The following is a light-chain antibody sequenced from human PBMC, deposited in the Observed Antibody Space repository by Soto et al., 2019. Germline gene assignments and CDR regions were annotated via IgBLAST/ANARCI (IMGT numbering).Light chain of an antibody. CDR3: QQYNNWPPAT. CDR1: ENVRTF. J-gene: IGKJ1*01. Sequence: EVVLTQSPATLSLSPGERATLSCRASENVRTFVDWYQQKPGQAPRLLIHGASNRATGIPDRFSGSGSGTDFTLTISNLEPEDFAVYYCQQYNNWPPATFGQGTRVEIK. V-gene: IGKV3-11*01. CDR2: GAS.